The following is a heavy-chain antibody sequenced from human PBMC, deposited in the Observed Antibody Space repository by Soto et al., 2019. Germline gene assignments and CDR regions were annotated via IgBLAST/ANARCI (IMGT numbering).Heavy chain of an antibody. D-gene: IGHD2-21*01. Sequence: QVQLVESGGGVVQPGRSLRLSCAASGFTFSSYGMNWVRQAPGKGLEWVAVIWYDGSNKYYADSVKGRFTISRDNSKNTLYLQMNSLRAEDTAVYYCARGSLWWFPRSGLDYWGQGTLVTVSS. CDR2: IWYDGSNK. CDR1: GFTFSSYG. CDR3: ARGSLWWFPRSGLDY. V-gene: IGHV3-33*01. J-gene: IGHJ4*02.